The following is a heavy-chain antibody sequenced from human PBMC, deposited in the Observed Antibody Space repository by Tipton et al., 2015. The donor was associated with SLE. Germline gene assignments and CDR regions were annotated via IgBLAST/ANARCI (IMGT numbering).Heavy chain of an antibody. D-gene: IGHD3-22*01. Sequence: SLRLSCAASGFTFSSYSMNWVRQAPGKGLEWVAVISYDGSNKYYADSVKGRFTISRDNSKNTLYLQMNSLRAEDTAVYYCARDSEAFGWDTYYHDSSGCDYWGQGTLVTVSS. CDR2: ISYDGSNK. V-gene: IGHV3-30*03. CDR1: GFTFSSYS. J-gene: IGHJ4*02. CDR3: ARDSEAFGWDTYYHDSSGCDY.